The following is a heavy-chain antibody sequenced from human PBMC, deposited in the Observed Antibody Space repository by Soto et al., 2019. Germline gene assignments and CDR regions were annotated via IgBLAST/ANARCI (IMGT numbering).Heavy chain of an antibody. CDR1: GYSXXXXXS. D-gene: IGHD3-3*01. CDR3: ARAFSGVIMPHDY. J-gene: IGHJ4*02. V-gene: IGHV4-38-2*01. Sequence: SETLSLTCAVSGYSXXXXXSWGWIRQPPAKGLEWIGTIYHSGSTYYNSSLKSRVTISVDTSKNQFSLNLSSVPAADPAVYYCARAFSGVIMPHDYWGQGTLVTVSS. CDR2: IYHSGST.